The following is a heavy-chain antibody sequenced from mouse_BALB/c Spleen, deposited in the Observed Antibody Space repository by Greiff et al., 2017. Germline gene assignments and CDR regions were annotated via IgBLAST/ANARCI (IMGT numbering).Heavy chain of an antibody. J-gene: IGHJ3*01. V-gene: IGHV1-80*01. CDR1: GYAFSSYW. CDR2: IYPGDGDT. Sequence: QVQLKESGAELVRPGSSVKISCKASGYAFSSYWMNWVKQRPGQGLEWIGQIYPGDGDTNYNGKFKGKATLTADKSSSTAYMQLSSLTSEDSAVYYCASHYGNYGAYWGQGTLVTVSA. CDR3: ASHYGNYGAY. D-gene: IGHD2-1*01.